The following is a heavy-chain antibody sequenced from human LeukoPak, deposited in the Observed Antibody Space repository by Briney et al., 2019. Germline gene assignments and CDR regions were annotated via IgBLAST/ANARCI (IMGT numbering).Heavy chain of an antibody. CDR2: IYYSGST. J-gene: IGHJ6*03. Sequence: SETLSLTCTVSGGSISSSSYYWGWIRQPPGKGLEWIGSIYYSGSTYYNPSLKSRVSISADTSKNQFSLKLSSVTAADTAVYYCASYSSSHYYYYYYMDVWGKGTTVTISS. D-gene: IGHD6-13*01. V-gene: IGHV4-39*01. CDR3: ASYSSSHYYYYYYMDV. CDR1: GGSISSSSYY.